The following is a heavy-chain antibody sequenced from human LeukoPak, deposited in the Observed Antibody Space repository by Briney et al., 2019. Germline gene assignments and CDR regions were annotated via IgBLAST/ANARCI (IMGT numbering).Heavy chain of an antibody. D-gene: IGHD3-22*01. V-gene: IGHV1-69-2*01. CDR1: GYTFTDYY. CDR2: VDPEDGET. J-gene: IGHJ4*02. CDR3: ATGYYDSSGYSNYYFDY. Sequence: ASVKISCKVSGYTFTDYYMHWVQQAPGKGLEWMGLVDPEDGETKYAEKFQGRVTITADTSTDTAYMELSSLRSEDTAVYYCATGYYDSSGYSNYYFDYWGQGTLVTVSS.